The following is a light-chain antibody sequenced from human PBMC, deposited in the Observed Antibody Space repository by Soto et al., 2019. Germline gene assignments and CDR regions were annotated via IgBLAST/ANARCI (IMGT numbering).Light chain of an antibody. Sequence: DIQMTQSPSSLSASVGDRVTITCRASQSINSYLNWYQQKPGKAPELLIYSASSLQSGVPSRFSGSGSGTDFTLTISSLQPEDFATYYCQQSYKTPRTFDQGTKVEMK. CDR3: QQSYKTPRT. CDR2: SAS. J-gene: IGKJ1*01. V-gene: IGKV1-39*01. CDR1: QSINSY.